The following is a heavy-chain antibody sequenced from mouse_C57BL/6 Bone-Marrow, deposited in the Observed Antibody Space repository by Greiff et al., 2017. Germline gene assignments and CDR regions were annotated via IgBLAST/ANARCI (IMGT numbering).Heavy chain of an antibody. CDR3: ARTYYSNFDY. Sequence: ESGAELVRPGTSVKVSCKASGYAFTNYLIEWVKQRPGQGLEWIGVINPGSGGTNYNEQFKGKATLTADKSSSTAYMQLSSLTSEDSAVYFCARTYYSNFDYWGQGTTLTVSS. CDR2: INPGSGGT. V-gene: IGHV1-54*01. CDR1: GYAFTNYL. D-gene: IGHD2-5*01. J-gene: IGHJ2*01.